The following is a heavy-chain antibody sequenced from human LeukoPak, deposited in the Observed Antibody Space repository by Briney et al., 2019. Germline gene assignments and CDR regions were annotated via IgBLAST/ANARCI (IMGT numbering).Heavy chain of an antibody. J-gene: IGHJ4*02. CDR2: INHSGST. V-gene: IGHV4-34*01. CDR3: ARGPGYDYVWGSYRKDRGGFDY. D-gene: IGHD3-16*02. Sequence: PGGSLRLSCAASGFTFSSYAMSWIRQPPGKGLEWIGEINHSGSTNYDPSLKSRVTISVDTSKNQFSLKLSSVTAADTAVYYCARGPGYDYVWGSYRKDRGGFDYWGQGTLVTVSS. CDR1: GFTFSSYA.